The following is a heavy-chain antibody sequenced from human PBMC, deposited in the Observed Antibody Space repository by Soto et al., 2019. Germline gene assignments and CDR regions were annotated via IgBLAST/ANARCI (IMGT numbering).Heavy chain of an antibody. CDR2: IRKKTNSYTT. Sequence: PAESLRLYCAASGLTFSDRYMDWVRQAPGKGLEWVGHIRKKTNSYTTEYAASVKGRFIISRDDSTNSLYLQMSSLKTEDTAVYYCTTVTTVDYYFDYWGQGTLVTVSS. CDR1: GLTFSDRY. D-gene: IGHD4-17*01. V-gene: IGHV3-72*01. CDR3: TTVTTVDYYFDY. J-gene: IGHJ4*02.